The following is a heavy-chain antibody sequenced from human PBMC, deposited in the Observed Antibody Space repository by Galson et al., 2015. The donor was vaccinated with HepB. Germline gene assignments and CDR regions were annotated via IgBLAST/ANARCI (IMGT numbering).Heavy chain of an antibody. J-gene: IGHJ4*02. Sequence: TLSLTCTVSGDSISSGDYYWTWIRQPPGKGLEWIEYINYSGSTYYNPSLKSRVTISVDTSKNQFSLKLNSVTAADTAVYHCARDSSGYYAFDYWGQGTLVTVSS. D-gene: IGHD3-22*01. CDR2: INYSGST. CDR1: GDSISSGDYY. V-gene: IGHV4-30-4*01. CDR3: ARDSSGYYAFDY.